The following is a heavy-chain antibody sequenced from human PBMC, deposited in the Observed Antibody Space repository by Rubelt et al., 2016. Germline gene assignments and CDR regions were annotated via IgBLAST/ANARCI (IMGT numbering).Heavy chain of an antibody. V-gene: IGHV4-28*03. CDR1: GYSISSSNW. J-gene: IGHJ4*02. CDR3: AREGMVRGELNFDY. Sequence: QVQLQESGPGLVKPSDTLSLTCAVSGYSISSSNWWGWIRQPPGKGLEWIGYIYYSGSTYYNPSLKSRVTMSVDTSKNQFSLKLGSVTAVDTAVYYCAREGMVRGELNFDYWGQGTLVTVSS. D-gene: IGHD3-10*01. CDR2: IYYSGST.